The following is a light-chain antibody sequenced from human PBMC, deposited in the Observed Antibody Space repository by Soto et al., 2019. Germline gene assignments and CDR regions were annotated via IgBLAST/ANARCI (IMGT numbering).Light chain of an antibody. CDR2: DVS. J-gene: IGLJ1*01. V-gene: IGLV2-14*01. CDR1: SSDVGGYNY. CDR3: SSYTSSSTPPYG. Sequence: QSVLTQPASVSGSPGQSITISCTGTSSDVGGYNYVSWYQQHPGKAPKLMIYDVSNRPSGVSNRFSGSKSGNTASLTISGLQAEDEADYYCSSYTSSSTPPYGFGTGTKLTVL.